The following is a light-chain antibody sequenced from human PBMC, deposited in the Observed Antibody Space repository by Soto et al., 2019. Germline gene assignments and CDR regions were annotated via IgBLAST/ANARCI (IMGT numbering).Light chain of an antibody. CDR3: QQYGSAPT. CDR1: QSVSSSY. J-gene: IGKJ4*01. Sequence: EIVLTQSPGTLSLSPGQRATLSCRASQSVSSSYLAWYQQKPGQAPRLLIHGASSRATGITDRFSGSGSGTDFTLTISRLEPEDCAVYYCQQYGSAPTCGGGTKVEIK. CDR2: GAS. V-gene: IGKV3-20*01.